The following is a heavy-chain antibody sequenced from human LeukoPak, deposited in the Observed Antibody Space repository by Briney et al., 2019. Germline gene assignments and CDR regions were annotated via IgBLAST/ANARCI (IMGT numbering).Heavy chain of an antibody. J-gene: IGHJ4*02. D-gene: IGHD4-17*01. V-gene: IGHV4-4*02. CDR2: IYHSGST. CDR3: ALCGTDYVFDY. CDR1: GGSISSSNW. Sequence: SETLSLTCAVSGGSISSSNWWSWVRQPPGKGLEWIGEIYHSGSTNYNPSLKSRVTISVDKPKNQFSLKLSSVTAADTAVYYCALCGTDYVFDYWGQGTLVTVSS.